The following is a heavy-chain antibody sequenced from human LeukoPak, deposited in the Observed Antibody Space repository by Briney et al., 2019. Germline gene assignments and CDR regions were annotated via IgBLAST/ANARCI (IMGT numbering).Heavy chain of an antibody. CDR3: ARGGQQLAYFDY. CDR1: GFTFSSYG. J-gene: IGHJ4*02. D-gene: IGHD6-13*01. V-gene: IGHV3-33*08. Sequence: PGGSLRLSCAASGFTFSSYGMHWVRQAPGKGLEWVAVIWYDGSNKYYADSVKGRFTISRDNSKNTLYLQMNSLRAEDTAVYYCARGGQQLAYFDYWGQGTLDTVSS. CDR2: IWYDGSNK.